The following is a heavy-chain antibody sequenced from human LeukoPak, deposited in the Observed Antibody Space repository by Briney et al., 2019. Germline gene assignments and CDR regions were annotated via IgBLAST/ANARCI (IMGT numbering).Heavy chain of an antibody. CDR1: GFTFSSYS. V-gene: IGHV3-21*01. Sequence: GGSLRLSCAASGFTFSSYSMNWVRQAPGKGLEWVSSISSSSSYIYYADSVKGRFTISRDNAKNSLYPQMNSLRAEDTAVYYCASFWSGAAVIDYWGQGTLVTVSS. D-gene: IGHD3-3*01. J-gene: IGHJ4*02. CDR3: ASFWSGAAVIDY. CDR2: ISSSSSYI.